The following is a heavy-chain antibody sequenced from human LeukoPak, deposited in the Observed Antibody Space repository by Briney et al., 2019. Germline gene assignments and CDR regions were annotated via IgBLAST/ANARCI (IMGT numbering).Heavy chain of an antibody. CDR3: ARVVYYDFWSGYFSGWFDP. CDR2: INHSGST. J-gene: IGHJ5*02. CDR1: GGSFSDYY. D-gene: IGHD3-3*01. Sequence: PSETLSLTCAVYGGSFSDYYWSWIRQPPGKGLEWIGEINHSGSTDYNPSLKSRVTISVDTSKNQFSLKLSSVTAADTAVYYCARVVYYDFWSGYFSGWFDPWGQGTLVTVSS. V-gene: IGHV4-34*01.